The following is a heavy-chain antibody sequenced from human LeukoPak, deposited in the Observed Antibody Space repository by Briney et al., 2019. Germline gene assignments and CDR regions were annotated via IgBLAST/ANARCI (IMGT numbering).Heavy chain of an antibody. V-gene: IGHV3-30-3*01. Sequence: GGSLRLSCAASGFTFSAFAMHGARQAPGKGLEWVAAISYDASNKYYAVSVRGRFTISRDNSRNTLFLQMNSLRADDTAVYYCARGITEILAEISDAFDIWGQGTVVTVSS. CDR1: GFTFSAFA. J-gene: IGHJ3*02. CDR2: ISYDASNK. D-gene: IGHD2/OR15-2a*01. CDR3: ARGITEILAEISDAFDI.